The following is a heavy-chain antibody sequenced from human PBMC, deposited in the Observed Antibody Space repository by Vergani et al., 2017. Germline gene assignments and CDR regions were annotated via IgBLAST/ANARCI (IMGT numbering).Heavy chain of an antibody. CDR3: ASYRDYYYGMDV. D-gene: IGHD4-11*01. CDR1: GFTLSSYG. J-gene: IGHJ6*02. V-gene: IGHV3-33*01. Sequence: QVQLVESGGGVVQPGRSLRLSCAASGFTLSSYGMHWVRQAPGKGLEWVAVIWYDGSNKYYADSVKGRFTISRDNSKNTLYLQMNSLRAEDTAVYYCASYRDYYYGMDVWGQGTTVTVSS. CDR2: IWYDGSNK.